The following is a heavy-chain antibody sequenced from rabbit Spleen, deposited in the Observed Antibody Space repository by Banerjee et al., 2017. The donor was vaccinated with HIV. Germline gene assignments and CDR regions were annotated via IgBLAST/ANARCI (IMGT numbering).Heavy chain of an antibody. V-gene: IGHV1S40*01. J-gene: IGHJ6*01. Sequence: QSLEESGGDLVKPGASLTLTCTASGIDFSSYYYMCWVRQAPGKGLEWIGCIYTDSGSAYYPSWAKGRFTISKTSSTTVTLQMTSLTAADTATYFCARSSASYGYGLDLWGPGTLVTVS. CDR2: IYTDSGSA. CDR1: GIDFSSYYY. CDR3: ARSSASYGYGLDL. D-gene: IGHD6-1*01.